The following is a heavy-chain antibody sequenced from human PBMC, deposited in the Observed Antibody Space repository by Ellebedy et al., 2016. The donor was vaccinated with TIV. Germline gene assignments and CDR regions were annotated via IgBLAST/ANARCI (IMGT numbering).Heavy chain of an antibody. V-gene: IGHV3-30*03. D-gene: IGHD6-19*01. CDR2: ISYDGSNK. CDR1: GFTFHTFA. Sequence: GESLKISXVGAGFTFHTFAFHWLRQVPGRGLEWVASISYDGSNKYYGDSVKGRFTISRDNSNNTPYLQMNSLSGDDTAVYYCARDEYSSGWKFDFWGQGTLVTVSS. CDR3: ARDEYSSGWKFDF. J-gene: IGHJ4*02.